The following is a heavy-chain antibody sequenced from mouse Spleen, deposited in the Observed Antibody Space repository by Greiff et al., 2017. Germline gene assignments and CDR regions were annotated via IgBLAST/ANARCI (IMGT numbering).Heavy chain of an antibody. CDR1: GFTFSDYG. Sequence: EVKLMESGGGLVKPGGSLKLSCAASGFTFSDYGMHWVRQAPEKGLEWVAYISSGSSTIYYADTVKGRFTISRDNAKNTLFLQMTSLRSEDTAMYYCAIYGSSRYYAMDYWGQGTSVTVSS. D-gene: IGHD1-1*01. CDR2: ISSGSSTI. J-gene: IGHJ4*01. CDR3: AIYGSSRYYAMDY. V-gene: IGHV5-17*01.